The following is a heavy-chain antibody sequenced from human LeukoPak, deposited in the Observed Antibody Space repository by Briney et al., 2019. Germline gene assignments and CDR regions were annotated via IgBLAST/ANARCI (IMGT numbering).Heavy chain of an antibody. Sequence: GGSLRLSCVASGFTFADNVMNWVRQAPGKGLEWVSYISSSSVTIYYADSVKGRFTISRDNAKNSLYLQMNSLRDEDTAVYYCARHIAVAGTWAYDYWGQGTLVTVSS. D-gene: IGHD6-19*01. J-gene: IGHJ4*02. CDR3: ARHIAVAGTWAYDY. V-gene: IGHV3-48*02. CDR1: GFTFADNV. CDR2: ISSSSVTI.